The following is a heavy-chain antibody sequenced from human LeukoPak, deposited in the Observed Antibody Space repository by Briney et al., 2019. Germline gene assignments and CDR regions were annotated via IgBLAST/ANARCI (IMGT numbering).Heavy chain of an antibody. J-gene: IGHJ6*03. D-gene: IGHD1-26*01. Sequence: GGSLRLSCAASGFTFSDYYMSWIRQAPGKGLERVSYISSSGSTIYYADSVKGRFTISRDNAKNSLYLQMNSLRAEDTAVYYCARERSYYAGYMDVWGKGTTVTVSS. CDR3: ARERSYYAGYMDV. V-gene: IGHV3-11*01. CDR1: GFTFSDYY. CDR2: ISSSGSTI.